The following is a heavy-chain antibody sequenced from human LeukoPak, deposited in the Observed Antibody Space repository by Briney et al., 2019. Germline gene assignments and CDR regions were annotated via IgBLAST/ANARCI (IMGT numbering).Heavy chain of an antibody. J-gene: IGHJ5*02. CDR1: GGSISSYY. D-gene: IGHD3-10*01. Sequence: SETLSLTCTVSGGSISSYYWSWIRQPPGKGLEGIGYIYYSGSTNYNPSLKSRVTISVDTSKNQFSLKLSSVTAADTAVYYCAGGFTMVRGHWFDPWGQGTLVTVSS. CDR3: AGGFTMVRGHWFDP. CDR2: IYYSGST. V-gene: IGHV4-59*01.